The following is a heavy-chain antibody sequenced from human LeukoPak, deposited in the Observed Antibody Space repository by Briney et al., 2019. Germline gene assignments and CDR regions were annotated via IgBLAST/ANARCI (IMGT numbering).Heavy chain of an antibody. J-gene: IGHJ4*02. V-gene: IGHV4-59*01. D-gene: IGHD3-3*01. Sequence: PSETLSLTCTVSGGSISSYYWSWIRQPPGKGLEGIGYIYYSGSTNYNPSLKSRVTISVDTSKNQFSLKLSSVTAADTAVYYCARGLPSYDFWSGYYPYYFDYWGQGTLVTVSS. CDR1: GGSISSYY. CDR2: IYYSGST. CDR3: ARGLPSYDFWSGYYPYYFDY.